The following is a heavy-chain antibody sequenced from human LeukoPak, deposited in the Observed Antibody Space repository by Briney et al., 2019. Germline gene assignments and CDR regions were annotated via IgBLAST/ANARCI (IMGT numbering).Heavy chain of an antibody. D-gene: IGHD6-19*01. CDR1: GFSVSNKY. J-gene: IGHJ4*02. Sequence: GGSLRLSCAASGFSVSNKYMSWVRQAPGKGLEWVSVIYTGGDTYYADSVRGRFTISRDNSKNTVNLQMNSLRAEDMALYYCAGGQMFTSGGFDDWGQGTLVTVSS. CDR3: AGGQMFTSGGFDD. CDR2: IYTGGDT. V-gene: IGHV3-53*01.